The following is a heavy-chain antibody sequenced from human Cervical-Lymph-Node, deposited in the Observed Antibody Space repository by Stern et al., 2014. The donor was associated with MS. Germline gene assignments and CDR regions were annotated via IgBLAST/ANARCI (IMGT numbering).Heavy chain of an antibody. CDR3: ARGGERYIYYYGMDV. J-gene: IGHJ6*02. CDR2: ISYSGDT. D-gene: IGHD3-16*01. V-gene: IGHV4-31*03. CDR1: GGSISSVGYY. Sequence: LQLQESGPGLVKPSQTLSLTCTVSGGSISSVGYYWSWIRQHPGKGLEWIGYISYSGDTYYNPSLESRLTISVDTSKNQFSLKLLSVTAADTAVYYCARGGERYIYYYGMDVWGQGTTVTVSS.